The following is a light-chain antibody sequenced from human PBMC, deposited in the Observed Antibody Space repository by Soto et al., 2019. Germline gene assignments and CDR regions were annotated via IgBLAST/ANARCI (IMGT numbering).Light chain of an antibody. CDR3: AAWDDSLNGVV. CDR1: GSDVGGYNY. J-gene: IGLJ2*01. CDR2: EVR. Sequence: QSALTQPASVSGSPGQSITISCTGTGSDVGGYNYVSWYQQYPGKAPKLLIYEVRNRPSGVSNRFSGSKSGTSASLAISGLQSEDEADYYCAAWDDSLNGVVFGGGTKLTVL. V-gene: IGLV2-14*01.